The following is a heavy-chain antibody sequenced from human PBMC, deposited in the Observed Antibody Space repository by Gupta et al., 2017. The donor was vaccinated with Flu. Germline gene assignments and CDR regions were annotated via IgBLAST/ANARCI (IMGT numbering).Heavy chain of an antibody. J-gene: IGHJ1*01. CDR3: ARDFDWAFQH. Sequence: VHVVECGGDLVKPGGPLRLSCGASGVAFSARHMSWVRQAPGRGLEWLAYIGSGGNTDYADSVRGRFTISRDNAKNSLYLQMNSLRDEDTAVYYCARDFDWAFQHWGQGILVTVSS. V-gene: IGHV3-11*06. CDR2: IGSGGNT. D-gene: IGHD3-9*01. CDR1: GVAFSARH.